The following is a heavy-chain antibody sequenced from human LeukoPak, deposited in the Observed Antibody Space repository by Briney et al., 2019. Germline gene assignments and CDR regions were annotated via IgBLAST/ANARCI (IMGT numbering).Heavy chain of an antibody. D-gene: IGHD3-3*01. CDR2: IRYDGSNK. CDR3: AKGHYDFNPFDY. Sequence: PGGSLRLSCAASGFTFSSYGMHWVRQAPGKGLEWVAFIRYDGSNKYYADSVKGRFTISRDNSKNTLYLQMNSLRAEDTAVYYCAKGHYDFNPFDYWGQGTLVTVSS. CDR1: GFTFSSYG. V-gene: IGHV3-30*02. J-gene: IGHJ4*02.